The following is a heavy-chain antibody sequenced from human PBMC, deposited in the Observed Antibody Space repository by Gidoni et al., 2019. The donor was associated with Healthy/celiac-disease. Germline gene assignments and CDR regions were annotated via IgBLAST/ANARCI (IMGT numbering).Heavy chain of an antibody. Sequence: QITLKESGPTLVKPTQTLTLTCTFSGFSLSTSGVGVGWLRQPPGKALEWLALIYWDDDKRYSPSLKSRLTITKDTFKNQVVLTMTNMDPVDTATYYCAHRLHYDTNRRDNWFDPWGQGTLVTVSS. V-gene: IGHV2-5*02. J-gene: IGHJ5*02. CDR2: IYWDDDK. D-gene: IGHD3-9*01. CDR1: GFSLSTSGVG. CDR3: AHRLHYDTNRRDNWFDP.